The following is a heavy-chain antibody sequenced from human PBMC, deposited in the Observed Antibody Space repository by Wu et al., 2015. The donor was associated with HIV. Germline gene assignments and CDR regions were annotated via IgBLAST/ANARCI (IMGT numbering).Heavy chain of an antibody. J-gene: IGHJ6*02. CDR1: GFAFIAYY. V-gene: IGHV1-2*02. Sequence: QVQLVQSGAEVKKPGASVKVSCKASGFAFIAYYIYWVRQPPGQGPEWMGWINPNTGGTKYAQKFEGRVTMTRDTSITTVYMELSGLTSDDTAVYYCVRDQQWPPEYYHYYGMDVWGQGTTITVSS. D-gene: IGHD6-19*01. CDR3: VRDQQWPPEYYHYYGMDV. CDR2: INPNTGGT.